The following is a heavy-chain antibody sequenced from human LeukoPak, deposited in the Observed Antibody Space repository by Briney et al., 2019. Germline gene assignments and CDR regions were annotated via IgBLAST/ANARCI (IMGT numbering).Heavy chain of an antibody. CDR1: GGSFSGYY. V-gene: IGHV4-34*01. CDR3: ARGYSYFDY. Sequence: SETLSLTCAVYGGSFSGYYWTWIRQTPEKGLEWIGEMNPSGSTSYNPSLKSRVTISVDTSKNQFSLKLSSVTAADTAVYYCARGYSYFDYWGQGTLVTVSS. D-gene: IGHD5-18*01. CDR2: MNPSGST. J-gene: IGHJ4*02.